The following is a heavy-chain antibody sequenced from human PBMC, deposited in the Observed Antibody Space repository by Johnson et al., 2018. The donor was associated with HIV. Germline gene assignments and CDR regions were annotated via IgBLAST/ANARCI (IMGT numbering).Heavy chain of an antibody. CDR2: ISGSGGST. D-gene: IGHD1-26*01. CDR1: GFTFDDYG. J-gene: IGHJ3*02. Sequence: MLLVESGGGVVRPGGSLRLSCAASGFTFDDYGMSWVRQAPGKGLEWVSAISGSGGSTYFADSVTGRFTISRDNSKNTLYLQMKSLRAEDTAVYYCAKGRGSPPGAFDIWGQGTMVTVSS. CDR3: AKGRGSPPGAFDI. V-gene: IGHV3-23*04.